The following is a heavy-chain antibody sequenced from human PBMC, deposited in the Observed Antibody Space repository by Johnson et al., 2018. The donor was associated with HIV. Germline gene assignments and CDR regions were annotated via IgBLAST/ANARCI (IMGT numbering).Heavy chain of an antibody. J-gene: IGHJ3*02. CDR3: ASRVRVDAFDI. V-gene: IGHV3-30-3*01. CDR2: ISYDGSNK. D-gene: IGHD4/OR15-4a*01. CDR1: GFTLSDSA. Sequence: QVQLVESGGGVVQPGRSLRLSCAASGFTLSDSALHWVRQAPGKGLEWVAVISYDGSNKYYADSVKGRFTISRDNSKNTLYLQMNSLRAEDTAVYYCASRVRVDAFDIWGQGTMVTVSS.